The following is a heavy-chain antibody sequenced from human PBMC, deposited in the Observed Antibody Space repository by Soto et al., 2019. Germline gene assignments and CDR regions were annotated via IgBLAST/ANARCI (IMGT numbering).Heavy chain of an antibody. Sequence: GASVKVSCKASGGTFSSYAISWVRRAPGQGLEWMGGIIPIFGTANYAQKFQGRVTITADESTSTAYMELSSLRSEDTAVYYCARGAYGSGSYYNIGYYGMDVWGQGTTVTVSS. V-gene: IGHV1-69*13. D-gene: IGHD3-10*01. CDR2: IIPIFGTA. CDR1: GGTFSSYA. J-gene: IGHJ6*02. CDR3: ARGAYGSGSYYNIGYYGMDV.